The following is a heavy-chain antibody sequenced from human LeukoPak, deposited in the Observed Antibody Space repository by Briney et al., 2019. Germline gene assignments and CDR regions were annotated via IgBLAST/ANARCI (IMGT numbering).Heavy chain of an antibody. V-gene: IGHV4-59*01. J-gene: IGHJ4*02. D-gene: IGHD3-10*01. CDR2: IYYTGTT. Sequence: SGTLSLTCTVSGGXISTYYCSWIRQPPGKGLEWIGYIYYTGTTSYNPSLKSRVTISVDTSKNQFSLKLSSVTAADTAVYYCARAGNHEFDYWGQGTLVTVSS. CDR3: ARAGNHEFDY. CDR1: GGXISTYY.